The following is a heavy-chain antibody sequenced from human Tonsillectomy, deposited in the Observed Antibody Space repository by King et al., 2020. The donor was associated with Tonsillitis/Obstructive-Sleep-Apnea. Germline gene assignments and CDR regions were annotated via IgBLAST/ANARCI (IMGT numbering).Heavy chain of an antibody. CDR1: GSTFSSYV. V-gene: IGHV3-23*04. J-gene: IGHJ4*02. Sequence: VQLVESGGGLVQPGGSLRLSCAASGSTFSSYVMSWVRQAPGKGLEWVSAISGSAGSTYYADSVKGRCTISRDNSENRLYLQMNSLRAEDTAVYFCASKMGGTYQMQYFDCWGQGTLVIVSS. CDR2: ISGSAGST. CDR3: ASKMGGTYQMQYFDC. D-gene: IGHD1-26*01.